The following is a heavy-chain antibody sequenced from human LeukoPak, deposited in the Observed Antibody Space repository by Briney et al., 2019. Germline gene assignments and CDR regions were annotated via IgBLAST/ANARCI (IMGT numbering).Heavy chain of an antibody. CDR2: ISYDGSNK. CDR1: GFTFSSYG. V-gene: IGHV3-30*18. Sequence: GRSLRLSCAASGFTFSSYGMHWVRQAPGKGLEWVAVISYDGSNKYYADSVKGRFTISRDISKNTLYLQMNSLRAEDTAVYYCAKLPGDYLLDYWGQGTLVTVSS. CDR3: AKLPGDYLLDY. J-gene: IGHJ4*02. D-gene: IGHD4-17*01.